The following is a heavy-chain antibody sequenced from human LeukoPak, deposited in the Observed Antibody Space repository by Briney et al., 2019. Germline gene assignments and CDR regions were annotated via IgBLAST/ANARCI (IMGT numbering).Heavy chain of an antibody. D-gene: IGHD6-13*01. Sequence: SETLSLTRTVSGGSISSYYWSWIRQPAGKGLEWIGRIYTSGSTNYNPSLKSRVTMSVDTSKNQFSLKLSSVTAADTAVYYCARGYSSRWLSGYFDYWGQGTLVTVSS. V-gene: IGHV4-4*07. J-gene: IGHJ4*02. CDR2: IYTSGST. CDR1: GGSISSYY. CDR3: ARGYSSRWLSGYFDY.